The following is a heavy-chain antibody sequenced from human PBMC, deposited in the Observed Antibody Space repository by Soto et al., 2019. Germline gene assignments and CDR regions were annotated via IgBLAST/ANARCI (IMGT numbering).Heavy chain of an antibody. CDR2: IYYSGST. J-gene: IGHJ4*02. CDR3: ARHVVSCSAGSCYSYFYY. Sequence: SETLSLTCTVSGGSISSYYWSWIRQPPGKGLEWIGYIYYSGSTNYNPSLKSRVTISVDTSKNQFSLKLSSVTAADTAVYYCARHVVSCSAGSCYSYFYYRGQRTLVTVS. CDR1: GGSISSYY. D-gene: IGHD2-15*01. V-gene: IGHV4-59*08.